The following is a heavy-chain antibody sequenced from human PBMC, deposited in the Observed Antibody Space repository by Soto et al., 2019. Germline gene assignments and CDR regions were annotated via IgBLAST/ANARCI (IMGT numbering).Heavy chain of an antibody. Sequence: EVQLVESGGGLGQPGRSLRLSCAASGFTFDDYAMHWVRQAPGKGLEWVSGISWDSGSIGYADSVKGRFTISRDNAKNALYLQMNSLIAEDTALYYCAKGMYSSSWYPFDYWGQGTLVTVSS. CDR2: ISWDSGSI. V-gene: IGHV3-9*01. J-gene: IGHJ4*02. D-gene: IGHD6-13*01. CDR3: AKGMYSSSWYPFDY. CDR1: GFTFDDYA.